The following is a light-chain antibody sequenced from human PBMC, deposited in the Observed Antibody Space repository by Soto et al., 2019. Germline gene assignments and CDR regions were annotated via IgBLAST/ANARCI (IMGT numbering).Light chain of an antibody. J-gene: IGLJ2*01. CDR3: AAWDDSLSGQGVV. Sequence: QPVLTQPPSASGTPGQRVTISCSGSSSSIGSNYVYWYQQLPGTAPKLLIYRNNQRPSGVPDRFSGSKSGTSASLAISGLRSEDEADYYCAAWDDSLSGQGVVFGGGTKLTVL. V-gene: IGLV1-47*01. CDR1: SSSIGSNY. CDR2: RNN.